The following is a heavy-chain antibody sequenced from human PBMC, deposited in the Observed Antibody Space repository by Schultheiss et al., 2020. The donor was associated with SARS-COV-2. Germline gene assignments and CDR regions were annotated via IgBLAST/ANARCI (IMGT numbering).Heavy chain of an antibody. CDR2: ISSTSSYI. J-gene: IGHJ4*02. CDR1: GFTFSAYS. CDR3: ARATGAVAGGLGY. V-gene: IGHV3-21*01. D-gene: IGHD6-19*01. Sequence: GESLKISCAASGFTFSAYSLNWVRQAPGKGLEWVSSISSTSSYINYADSMKGRFTISRDNAKKSLFLQMNNLRAEDTAVYFCARATGAVAGGLGYWGQGTLVTVSS.